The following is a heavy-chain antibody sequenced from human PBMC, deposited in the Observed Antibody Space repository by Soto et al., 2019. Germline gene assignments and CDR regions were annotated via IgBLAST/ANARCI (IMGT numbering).Heavy chain of an antibody. Sequence: QVQLVQSGAEVKRPGSSVKVSCESSGDTFNSYLISWVRQAPGQGLEWMGGIIPIIRVTHYAQRFQGRVTISALSSTGTAYMELTNLGFEDTALSYCARESLGAKGADRWGQGTLVTVSS. V-gene: IGHV1-69*17. CDR2: IIPIIRVT. D-gene: IGHD7-27*01. CDR1: GDTFNSYL. J-gene: IGHJ5*02. CDR3: ARESLGAKGADR.